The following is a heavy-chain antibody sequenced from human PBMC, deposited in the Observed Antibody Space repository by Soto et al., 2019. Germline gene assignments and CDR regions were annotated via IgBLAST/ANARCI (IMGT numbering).Heavy chain of an antibody. CDR3: ARDRGSGWPYWYFDL. V-gene: IGHV3-30-3*01. CDR1: VFTFSSYA. CDR2: ISYDGSNK. D-gene: IGHD6-19*01. Sequence: QVQLVESGGGVVQPGRSLRLSCAASVFTFSSYAMHWVRQAPGKGLEWVAVISYDGSNKYYADSVKGRFTISRDNSKNTLYLQMNSLRAEDTAVYYCARDRGSGWPYWYFDLWGRGTLVTVSS. J-gene: IGHJ2*01.